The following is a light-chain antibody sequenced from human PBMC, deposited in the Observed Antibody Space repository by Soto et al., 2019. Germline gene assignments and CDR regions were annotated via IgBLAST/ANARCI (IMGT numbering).Light chain of an antibody. CDR1: QSVSST. J-gene: IGKJ1*01. V-gene: IGKV3-20*01. CDR2: GAS. Sequence: EIVVTQSPATLSVSPWERATLSWRASQSVSSTLAWYQQKPGQAPRLLIYGASNRATGIPDRFSGSGSGTDFTLTISRLEPEDFAVYYCQQYGSSGTFGQGTKVDIK. CDR3: QQYGSSGT.